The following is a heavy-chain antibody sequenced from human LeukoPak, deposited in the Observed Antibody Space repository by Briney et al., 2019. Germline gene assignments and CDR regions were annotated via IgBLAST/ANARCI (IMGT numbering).Heavy chain of an antibody. J-gene: IGHJ4*02. CDR3: VRVVALGAAGYYFDY. CDR2: IYYSGST. CDR1: GGSISSYY. D-gene: IGHD6-13*01. V-gene: IGHV4-59*01. Sequence: KSSETLSLICTVSGGSISSYYWSWIRQPPEKGLEWIGYIYYSGSTNYNPSLKSRVTISVDTSKNQFSLKLSSVTAADTAVYYCVRVVALGAAGYYFDYWGQGSLVTVSS.